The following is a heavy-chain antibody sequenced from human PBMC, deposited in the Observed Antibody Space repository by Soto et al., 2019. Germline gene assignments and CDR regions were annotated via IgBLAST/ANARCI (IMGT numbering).Heavy chain of an antibody. Sequence: QVQLQQWGAGLLKPSETLSLTCAVYGGSFSGYYWSWIRQPPGKGLEWIGEINHSGSTNYNPSLKSRVTISVDMSKNQFSLKLSSVTAADTAVYYCASFVCSSTSCHDAFDIWGQGTMVTVSS. V-gene: IGHV4-34*01. CDR2: INHSGST. J-gene: IGHJ3*02. D-gene: IGHD2-2*01. CDR1: GGSFSGYY. CDR3: ASFVCSSTSCHDAFDI.